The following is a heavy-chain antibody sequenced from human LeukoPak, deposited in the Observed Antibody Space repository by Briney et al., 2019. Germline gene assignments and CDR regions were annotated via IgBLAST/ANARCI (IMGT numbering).Heavy chain of an antibody. CDR3: AKGTASGSYSSFDY. CDR2: ISWNSGSI. V-gene: IGHV3-9*01. J-gene: IGHJ4*02. D-gene: IGHD1-26*01. Sequence: GRSLRLSCAASGFTFDDYAMHWVRQAPGKGLEWVSGISWNSGSIGYADSVKGRFTISRDNAKNSLYLQMNSLRAEDTALYYCAKGTASGSYSSFDYWGQGTLVTVPS. CDR1: GFTFDDYA.